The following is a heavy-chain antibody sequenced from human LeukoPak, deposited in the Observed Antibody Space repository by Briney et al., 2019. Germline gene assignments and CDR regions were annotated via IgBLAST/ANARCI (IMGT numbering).Heavy chain of an antibody. D-gene: IGHD2-15*01. V-gene: IGHV3-20*04. J-gene: IGHJ5*02. CDR3: ARENSGVVAATYWFDP. Sequence: GGSLRLSCAASGFTFDDYGMSWVRQAPGKGLEWVSGINWNGGSTGYADSVKGRFTISRDNAKNSLYLQMNSLRAEDTALYYCARENSGVVAATYWFDPWGQGTLVTVSS. CDR1: GFTFDDYG. CDR2: INWNGGST.